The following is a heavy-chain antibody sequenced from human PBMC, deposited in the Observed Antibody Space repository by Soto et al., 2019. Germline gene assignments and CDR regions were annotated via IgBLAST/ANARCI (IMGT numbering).Heavy chain of an antibody. CDR3: TTDNPYCSGGSCYSYYFDY. CDR1: GFTFSNAW. J-gene: IGHJ4*02. D-gene: IGHD2-15*01. V-gene: IGHV3-15*01. CDR2: IKSKTDGGTT. Sequence: GGSLRLSCAASGFTFSNAWMSWVRQAPGKGLEWVGRIKSKTDGGTTDYAAPVKGRFTISRDDSKNTLYLQMNSLKTEDTAVYYCTTDNPYCSGGSCYSYYFDYWGQGTLVTVSS.